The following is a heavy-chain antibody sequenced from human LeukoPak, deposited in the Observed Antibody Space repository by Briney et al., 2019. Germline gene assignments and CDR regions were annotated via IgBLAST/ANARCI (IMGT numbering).Heavy chain of an antibody. V-gene: IGHV1-2*06. CDR2: INPNSGGT. CDR3: ARELEDFWSGGYYFDY. J-gene: IGHJ4*02. Sequence: ASVKVSCKASGYTFTGYYMHWVRQAPGQGLEWVGRINPNSGGTNYAQKFQGRVTMTRDTSISTAYMELSRLRSDDTAVYYCARELEDFWSGGYYFDYWGQGTLVTVSS. D-gene: IGHD3-3*01. CDR1: GYTFTGYY.